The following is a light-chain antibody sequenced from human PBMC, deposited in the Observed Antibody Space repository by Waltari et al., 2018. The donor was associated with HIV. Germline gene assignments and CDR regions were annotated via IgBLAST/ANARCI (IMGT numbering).Light chain of an antibody. Sequence: SALTQPASVSGSPGQSITISCTGTSSDFGAYNSVSWYQQHPGKAPKLLIYDVSQRPSGVSDRFSGAKSGNTAARTISGLQAADEADYHCCSYAGSSSSVVFGGGTKVTVL. CDR3: CSYAGSSSSVV. CDR1: SSDFGAYNS. J-gene: IGLJ2*01. V-gene: IGLV2-14*03. CDR2: DVS.